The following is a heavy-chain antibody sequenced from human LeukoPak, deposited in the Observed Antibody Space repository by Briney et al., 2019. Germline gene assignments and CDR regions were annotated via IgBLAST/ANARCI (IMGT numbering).Heavy chain of an antibody. Sequence: PSETLSLTCSVSGGSFDSKYWSWIRQPPGKGLEWIGYIYTSGSTNFNPSLRSRVAMSIDTSKNQFSLKVYSVTAADTAVYYCANYKRNSQPHGDVWGKGPRSTVPPPPPRG. CDR2: IYTSGST. V-gene: IGHV4-4*09. CDR1: GGSFDSKY. D-gene: IGHD3-16*01. J-gene: IGHJ5*02. CDR3: ANYKRNSQPHGDVWGKGPRSTVPPPPP.